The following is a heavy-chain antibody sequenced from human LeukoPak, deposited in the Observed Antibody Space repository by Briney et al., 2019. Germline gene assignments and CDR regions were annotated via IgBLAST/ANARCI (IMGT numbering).Heavy chain of an antibody. Sequence: PSETLSLTCSVSGGSITSSLSYWGWIRQPPGKGLEWIGSIYYSGSTCYSPSLKSRVTISVDTSKNQFSLKLSSVPAADTAVYYCARSIATYGPTHDWFGPWGQGILVTVSS. J-gene: IGHJ5*02. D-gene: IGHD6-6*01. CDR1: GGSITSSLSY. CDR2: IYYSGST. V-gene: IGHV4-39*01. CDR3: ARSIATYGPTHDWFGP.